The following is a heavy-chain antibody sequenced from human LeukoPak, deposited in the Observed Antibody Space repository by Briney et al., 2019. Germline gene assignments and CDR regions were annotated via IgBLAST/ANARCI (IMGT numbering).Heavy chain of an antibody. CDR3: ARDHGNDWSWYIDL. V-gene: IGHV4-34*01. Sequence: GSLRLSCTASGFTFGDYAMSWVRQAPGKGLEWIGEINHSGSTNYNPSLKSRVTISVDTSKNQFSLNLSSVTAADTAVYYCARDHGNDWSWYIDLWGRGTLVTVSS. J-gene: IGHJ2*01. CDR1: GFTFGDYA. CDR2: INHSGST. D-gene: IGHD3-9*01.